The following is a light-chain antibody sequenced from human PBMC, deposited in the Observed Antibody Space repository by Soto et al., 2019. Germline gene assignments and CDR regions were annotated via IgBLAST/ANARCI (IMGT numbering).Light chain of an antibody. CDR3: QQSYSIPWT. V-gene: IGKV1-5*01. Sequence: VHMTQSPSTLSASVGYRVTITCRASQSVSRWLAWYQQKQGKAPKLLIYDASTLESGVPSRFSGSGYGTDFNLTISSLQTEDFATYYCQQSYSIPWTFGQGTKVDIK. CDR1: QSVSRW. J-gene: IGKJ1*01. CDR2: DAS.